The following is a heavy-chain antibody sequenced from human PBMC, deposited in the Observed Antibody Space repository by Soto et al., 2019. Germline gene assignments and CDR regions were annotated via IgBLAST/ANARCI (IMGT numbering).Heavy chain of an antibody. CDR2: IIPILGIA. V-gene: IGHV1-69*02. Sequence: GASVKVSCKASGGTFRSYTISWVRQAPGQGLEWMGRIIPILGIANYAQKFQGRVTITADKSTSTAYMELSSLRSEDTAVYYCARATYYYDSSGPDCDYWGQGTLVTVSS. CDR1: GGTFRSYT. CDR3: ARATYYYDSSGPDCDY. J-gene: IGHJ4*02. D-gene: IGHD3-22*01.